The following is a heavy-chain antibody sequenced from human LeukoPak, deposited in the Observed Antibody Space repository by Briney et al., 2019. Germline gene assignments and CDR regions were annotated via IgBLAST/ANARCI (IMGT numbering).Heavy chain of an antibody. CDR1: GGSMNNNY. V-gene: IGHV4-34*01. J-gene: IGHJ6*02. CDR2: INHSGST. CDR3: ARAQVLRRGYYYYYGMDV. Sequence: PSETLSLTCTVSGGSMNNNYWSWIRQPPGKGLEWIGEINHSGSTNYNPSLKSRVAISVDTSKNQFSLKLSSVTAADTAVYYCARAQVLRRGYYYYYGMDVWGQGTTVTVSS.